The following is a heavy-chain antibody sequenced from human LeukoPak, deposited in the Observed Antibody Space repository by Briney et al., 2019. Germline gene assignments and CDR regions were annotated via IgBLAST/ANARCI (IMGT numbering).Heavy chain of an antibody. CDR1: GFTFSTYA. Sequence: PGGSLRLSCADSGFTFSTYAMSWVRQAPGKGLEWVSGLSSSGDSTYYADSVKGRFTISRDNSKNTLYLQMNSLRVEDTAVYYCTKDLHPNWFDPWGQGTLVIVSS. D-gene: IGHD4-11*01. V-gene: IGHV3-23*01. J-gene: IGHJ5*02. CDR2: LSSSGDST. CDR3: TKDLHPNWFDP.